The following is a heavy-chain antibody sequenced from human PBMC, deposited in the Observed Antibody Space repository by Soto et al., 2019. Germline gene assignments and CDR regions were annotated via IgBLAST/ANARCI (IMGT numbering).Heavy chain of an antibody. CDR3: ARRNILGGGFGLYYYYYLDV. CDR1: GYTFTSYD. Sequence: QVQLVQSGAEVRKPGASVKVSCKASGYTFTSYDINWVRQATGQGLEWMGWMNSNSGNTGYAQKFQGRVTMTRNTSLRTAYMELSSLRSEDTAVYYCARRNILGGGFGLYYYYYLDVWGKGTTVTVSS. V-gene: IGHV1-8*01. CDR2: MNSNSGNT. D-gene: IGHD1-26*01. J-gene: IGHJ6*03.